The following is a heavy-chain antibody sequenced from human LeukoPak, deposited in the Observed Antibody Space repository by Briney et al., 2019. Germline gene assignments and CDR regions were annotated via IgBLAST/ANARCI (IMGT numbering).Heavy chain of an antibody. CDR3: ARDAWQRLVRRSYYFDY. Sequence: SVKLSCKSSGYTFTSYAMHWGRQAPGQRLEWMGWINACNSKTTYSQTSQGRVTITRDTSASTAYMELSSRRSEDTAVYYCARDAWQRLVRRSYYFDYWGQGTLVTVSS. CDR1: GYTFTSYA. V-gene: IGHV1-3*01. D-gene: IGHD6-13*01. J-gene: IGHJ4*02. CDR2: INACNSKT.